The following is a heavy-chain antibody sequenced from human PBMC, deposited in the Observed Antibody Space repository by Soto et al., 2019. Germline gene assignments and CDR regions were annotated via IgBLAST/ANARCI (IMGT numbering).Heavy chain of an antibody. CDR2: IRSKAYGGTT. CDR3: TRDPSIAVAYFSGSNWFDP. Sequence: PGGSLRLSCTASGFTFGDYAMSWFRQAPGKGLEWVGFIRSKAYGGTTEYAASVKGRFTISRDDSKSIAYLQMNSLKTEGTAVYYCTRDPSIAVAYFSGSNWFDPWGQGTLVTVSS. CDR1: GFTFGDYA. V-gene: IGHV3-49*03. D-gene: IGHD6-19*01. J-gene: IGHJ5*02.